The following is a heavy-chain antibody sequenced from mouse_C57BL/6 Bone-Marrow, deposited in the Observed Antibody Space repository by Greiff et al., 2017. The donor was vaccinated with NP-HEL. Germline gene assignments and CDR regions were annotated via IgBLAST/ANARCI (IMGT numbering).Heavy chain of an antibody. V-gene: IGHV5-17*01. Sequence: EVQLVESGGGLVKPGGSLKLSCAASGFTFSDYGMHWVRQAPEKGLEWVAYISSGSSTIYYADTVKGRFTISRDNAKNTLFLQMTSLRSEDTAMYYCARPRYYGSSSWFAYWGQGTLVTVSA. CDR2: ISSGSSTI. J-gene: IGHJ3*01. CDR3: ARPRYYGSSSWFAY. CDR1: GFTFSDYG. D-gene: IGHD1-1*01.